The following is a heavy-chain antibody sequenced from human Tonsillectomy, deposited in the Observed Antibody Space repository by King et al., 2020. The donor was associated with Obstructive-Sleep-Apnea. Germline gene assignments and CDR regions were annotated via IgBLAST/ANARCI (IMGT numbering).Heavy chain of an antibody. CDR3: ARLRSLVFGDGYNHYFDY. V-gene: IGHV5-51*01. J-gene: IGHJ4*02. D-gene: IGHD5-24*01. CDR2: IYPSDSDT. CDR1: GYSFTSYW. Sequence: EVQLVQSGAEVKKPGESLRISCEGSGYSFTSYWIGWVRQMPGKGLEWMGIIYPSDSDTRYCPSFQGQVTISADKSISTAYLQWSSLKASDTAMYYCARLRSLVFGDGYNHYFDYWGQGTLVTVSS.